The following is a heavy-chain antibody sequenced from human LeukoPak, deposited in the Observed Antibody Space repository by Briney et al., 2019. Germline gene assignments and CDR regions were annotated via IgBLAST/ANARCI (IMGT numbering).Heavy chain of an antibody. CDR3: ARESYGDYLAWFDP. J-gene: IGHJ5*02. D-gene: IGHD4-17*01. V-gene: IGHV3-21*01. CDR1: GFTFSSYA. Sequence: PGGSLRLSCAASGFTFSSYAMSWVRQAPGKGLEWVSSISSSSSYIYYADSVKGRFTISRDNAKNSLYLQMNSLRAEDTAVYYCARESYGDYLAWFDPWGQGTLVTVSS. CDR2: ISSSSSYI.